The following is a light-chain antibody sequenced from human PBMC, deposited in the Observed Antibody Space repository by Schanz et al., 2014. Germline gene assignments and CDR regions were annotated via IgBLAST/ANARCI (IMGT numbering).Light chain of an antibody. V-gene: IGKV3-15*01. CDR1: ESVSSN. CDR2: GAS. J-gene: IGKJ2*01. Sequence: EIVMTQSPVTLSVSPGERATLSCRASESVSSNLAWYEQKPGQAPRLLVYGASTRATGIPARFSGSGSGTEFTLTITRLEPEDCAVYYCQQYGRSPYTFGQGTKLEIK. CDR3: QQYGRSPYT.